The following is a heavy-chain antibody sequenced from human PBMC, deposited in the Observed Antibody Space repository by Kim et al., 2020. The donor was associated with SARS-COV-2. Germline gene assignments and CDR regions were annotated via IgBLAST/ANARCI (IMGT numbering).Heavy chain of an antibody. J-gene: IGHJ4*01. CDR2: INHSGST. CDR1: GGSFSGYY. Sequence: SETLSLTCAVYGGSFSGYYWSWIRQPPGKGLEWIGEINHSGSTNYNPSLKSRVTISVDTSKNQFSLKLSSVTAADTAVYYCARGLHSSSWYGSKPFFDY. CDR3: ARGLHSSSWYGSKPFFDY. V-gene: IGHV4-34*01. D-gene: IGHD6-13*01.